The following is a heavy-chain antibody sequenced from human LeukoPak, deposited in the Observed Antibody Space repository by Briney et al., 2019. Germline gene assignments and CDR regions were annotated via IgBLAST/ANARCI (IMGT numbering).Heavy chain of an antibody. J-gene: IGHJ3*02. Sequence: GGSLRLSCVASGFTFSSTPMGWVRQAPGKGLVWVSRISGDEIWTSYADSVKGRFIISRDNAKDTLYLQMNSLRTEDTAVYYCAREYNSGPKQTDAFDIWGQGTMVTVSS. CDR3: AREYNSGPKQTDAFDI. CDR2: ISGDEIWT. V-gene: IGHV3-74*01. CDR1: GFTFSSTP. D-gene: IGHD3-22*01.